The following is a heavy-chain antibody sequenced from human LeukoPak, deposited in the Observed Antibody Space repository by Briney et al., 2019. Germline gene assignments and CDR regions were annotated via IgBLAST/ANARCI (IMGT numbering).Heavy chain of an antibody. J-gene: IGHJ4*02. CDR1: GFTFSSYA. CDR2: ISYDGSNK. V-gene: IGHV3-30-3*01. Sequence: GGSLRLSCAAPGFTFSSYAMHWVRQAPGKGLEWVAVISYDGSNKYYADSVKGRFTISRDNSKNTLYLQMNSLRAEDTAVYYCARAKSTKYYFDYWGQGTLVTVSS. CDR3: ARAKSTKYYFDY.